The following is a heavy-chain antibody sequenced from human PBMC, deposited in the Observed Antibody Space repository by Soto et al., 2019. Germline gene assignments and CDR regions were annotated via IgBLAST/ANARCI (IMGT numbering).Heavy chain of an antibody. J-gene: IGHJ4*02. CDR3: ARHKTHDYGDLDY. Sequence: PSETLSLTCTVSGGSISSYYWSWIRQPPGKGLEWIGYIYYSGSTNYNPSLKSRVTISVDTSKNQFSLKLSSVTAADTAVYYCARHKTHDYGDLDYWGQGTLVTVSS. CDR1: GGSISSYY. CDR2: IYYSGST. D-gene: IGHD4-17*01. V-gene: IGHV4-59*08.